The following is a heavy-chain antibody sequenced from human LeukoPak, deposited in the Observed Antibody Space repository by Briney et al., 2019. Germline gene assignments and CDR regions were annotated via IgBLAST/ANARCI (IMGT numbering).Heavy chain of an antibody. V-gene: IGHV3-30*18. CDR1: GFTFSSYG. D-gene: IGHD6-13*01. CDR2: ISYDGSNK. Sequence: PGGSLRLSCAASGFTFSSYGMHWVRQAPGKGLEWVAVISYDGSNKYYADSVKGRFTISRDNSKNTLYLQMNSQRAEDTAVYYCAKDSSSRARGWFDPWGQGTLVTVSS. J-gene: IGHJ5*02. CDR3: AKDSSSRARGWFDP.